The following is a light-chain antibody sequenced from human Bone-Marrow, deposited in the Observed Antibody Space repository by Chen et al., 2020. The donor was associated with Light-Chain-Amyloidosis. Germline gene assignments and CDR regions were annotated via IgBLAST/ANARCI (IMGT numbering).Light chain of an antibody. CDR1: SSDVGGDNH. Sequence: HSALTQSASVSGSPGQSITISCTGTSSDVGGDNHVSWYQQHPDKAPKLMIYEVTNRPSWVPDRFSGSKSDNTASLTISGLQTEDEADYFCSSYTITNTLVFGSGTRVTVL. CDR3: SSYTITNTLV. CDR2: EVT. V-gene: IGLV2-14*01. J-gene: IGLJ1*01.